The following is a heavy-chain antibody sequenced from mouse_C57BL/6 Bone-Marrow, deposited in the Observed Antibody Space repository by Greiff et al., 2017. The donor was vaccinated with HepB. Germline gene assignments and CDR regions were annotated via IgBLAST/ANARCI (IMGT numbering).Heavy chain of an antibody. Sequence: QVHVQQSGAELARPGASVKLSCKASGYTFTSYGISWVKQRPGQGLEWIGEIYPRSGNTYYNEKFKGKATLTADKSSSTAYMELRSLTSEDSAVYFGARPRNYFDYWGQGTRLTVTA. V-gene: IGHV1-81*01. J-gene: IGHJ2*03. CDR3: ARPRNYFDY. CDR2: IYPRSGNT. CDR1: GYTFTSYG. D-gene: IGHD2-1*01.